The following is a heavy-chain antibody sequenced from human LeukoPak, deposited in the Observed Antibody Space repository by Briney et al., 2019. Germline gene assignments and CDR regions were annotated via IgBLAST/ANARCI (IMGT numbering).Heavy chain of an antibody. J-gene: IGHJ4*02. D-gene: IGHD3-22*01. CDR1: GFTFSSYS. CDR2: ISSSSSYI. CDR3: ARDRLGDSSGYYYFDY. Sequence: GGSLRLSCAASGFTFSSYSMNWVRQAPGKGLEWVSSISSSSSYIYYADSVKGRFTISRDNAKNSLYLQMNSLRAEDTAVYYCARDRLGDSSGYYYFDYWGQGTLVTVSS. V-gene: IGHV3-21*04.